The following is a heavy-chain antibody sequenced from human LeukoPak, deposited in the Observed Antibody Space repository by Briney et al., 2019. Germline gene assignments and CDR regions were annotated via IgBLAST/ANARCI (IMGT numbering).Heavy chain of an antibody. D-gene: IGHD6-19*01. CDR3: ATLVAVADPYYFDY. Sequence: SETLSLTCTVPGGSISSYYWSWIRQPPGKGLEWIGYIYYSGSTNYNPSLKSRVTISVDTSKNQFSLKLSSVTAADTAVYYCATLVAVADPYYFDYWGQGTLVTVSS. J-gene: IGHJ4*02. V-gene: IGHV4-59*01. CDR2: IYYSGST. CDR1: GGSISSYY.